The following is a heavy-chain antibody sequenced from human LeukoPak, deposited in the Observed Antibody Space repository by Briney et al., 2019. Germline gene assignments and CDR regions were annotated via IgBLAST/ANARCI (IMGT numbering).Heavy chain of an antibody. Sequence: GGSLRLSCAASGFTFSSYSMNWVRQAPGKGLEWVSSISSSSSYIYYADSVKGRFTISRDNAKNSLYLQMNSLRAEDTAVYYCARGETYYDFWSGSPMDYWGQGSLVTVSS. CDR1: GFTFSSYS. V-gene: IGHV3-21*01. CDR2: ISSSSSYI. CDR3: ARGETYYDFWSGSPMDY. D-gene: IGHD3-3*01. J-gene: IGHJ4*02.